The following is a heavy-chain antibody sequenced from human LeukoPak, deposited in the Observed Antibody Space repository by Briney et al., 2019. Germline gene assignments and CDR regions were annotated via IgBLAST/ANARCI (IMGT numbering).Heavy chain of an antibody. Sequence: SETLSLTCTVSGGSISSYYWSWIRQPPGKGLEWIGYIYDSGSTNYNPSLKSRVTISVDTSKDQFSLKLSSVTAADTALYYCARVSYTSGWYSDYFDYWGQGTLVTVSS. CDR2: IYDSGST. D-gene: IGHD6-19*01. J-gene: IGHJ4*02. V-gene: IGHV4-59*01. CDR3: ARVSYTSGWYSDYFDY. CDR1: GGSISSYY.